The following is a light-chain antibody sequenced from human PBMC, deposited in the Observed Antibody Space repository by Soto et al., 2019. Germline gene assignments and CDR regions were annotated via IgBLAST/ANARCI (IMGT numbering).Light chain of an antibody. J-gene: IGLJ2*01. V-gene: IGLV2-14*01. CDR2: EVT. CDR1: SSDVGGYIY. Sequence: QSALTQPASVSGSPGQSITISCTGTSSDVGGYIYVSWYQHHPGKAPKLMIYEVTNRPSGVSNRFSGSKSGNTASLTISGLQAEDEADYYCSSYTTRGAVAFGGGTKVTVL. CDR3: SSYTTRGAVA.